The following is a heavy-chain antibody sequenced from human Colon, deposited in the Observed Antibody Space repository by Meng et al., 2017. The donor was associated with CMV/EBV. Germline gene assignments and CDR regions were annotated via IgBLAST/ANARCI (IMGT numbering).Heavy chain of an antibody. V-gene: IGHV4-61*01. D-gene: IGHD1-1*01. Sequence: SETLSLTCSVSGGSISTVSHYWGWLRQPPGKGLEWIGYIHHSGSATYSPSLRSRITISIDTSRNQFSLNLRSVTAADTAMYFCARGVGHATNNSLDSWGQGTLVTVSS. J-gene: IGHJ4*02. CDR3: ARGVGHATNNSLDS. CDR2: IHHSGSA. CDR1: GGSISTVSHY.